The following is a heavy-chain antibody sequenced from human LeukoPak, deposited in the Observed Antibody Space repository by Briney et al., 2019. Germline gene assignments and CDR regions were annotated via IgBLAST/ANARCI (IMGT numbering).Heavy chain of an antibody. Sequence: PGGSLRLSCAASGFTFSSYAMSWVRQAPGKGLEWVSTIGGSGGSTYYADSVKGRFTISRDNSKNTLYLQMNSLRAEDTAVYYCARGHGAVAGYFDYWGQGTLVTVSS. CDR3: ARGHGAVAGYFDY. CDR2: IGGSGGST. D-gene: IGHD6-19*01. J-gene: IGHJ4*02. CDR1: GFTFSSYA. V-gene: IGHV3-23*01.